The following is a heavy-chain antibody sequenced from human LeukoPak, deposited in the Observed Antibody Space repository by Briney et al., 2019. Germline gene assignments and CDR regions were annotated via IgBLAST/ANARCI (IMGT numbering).Heavy chain of an antibody. J-gene: IGHJ6*02. CDR1: GFTFSSNA. V-gene: IGHV3-23*01. CDR3: TKDHDGMHA. Sequence: GGSLRLSCAASGFTFSSNAMHWVRQAPGKGLEWVSVISVSGSRAYYADFVKGRFTVSRDNSKNTVLLQMNSLRVEDTAVYYCTKDHDGMHAWGQGTTVTVSS. CDR2: ISVSGSRA.